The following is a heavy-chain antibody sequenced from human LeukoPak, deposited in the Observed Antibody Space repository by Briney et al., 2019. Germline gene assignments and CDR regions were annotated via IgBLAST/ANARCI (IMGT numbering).Heavy chain of an antibody. V-gene: IGHV1-18*01. CDR3: ARLSVEMATRTNWFDP. CDR1: GYTFTSYG. D-gene: IGHD5-24*01. Sequence: ASVKVSCKASGYTFTSYGISWVRQAPGQGLEWMGWISAYNGNTNYAQKLQGRVTMTTDTSTSTAYMELRSLRSDDTAVYYCARLSVEMATRTNWFDPWGQGTLVTVSS. J-gene: IGHJ5*02. CDR2: ISAYNGNT.